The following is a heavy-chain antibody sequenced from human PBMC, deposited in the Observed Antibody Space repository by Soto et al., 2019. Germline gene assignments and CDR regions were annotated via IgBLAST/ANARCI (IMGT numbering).Heavy chain of an antibody. CDR3: ARGYDFWSGYDPSYYYYGMDV. CDR2: IYHGGST. D-gene: IGHD3-3*01. J-gene: IGHJ6*02. CDR1: GGSISSSNW. Sequence: SETLSLTCAVSGGSISSSNWWSWVRQPPGKGLEWFGEIYHGGSTNYNPSLKSRVTISVDKSKNQFSLKLSSVTAADTAVYYCARGYDFWSGYDPSYYYYGMDVWGQGTTVTVSS. V-gene: IGHV4-4*02.